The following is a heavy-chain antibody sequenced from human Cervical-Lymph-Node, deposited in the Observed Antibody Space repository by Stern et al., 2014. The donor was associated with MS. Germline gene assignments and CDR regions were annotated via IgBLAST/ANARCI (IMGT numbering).Heavy chain of an antibody. D-gene: IGHD4-17*01. Sequence: QVQLGQSGPGLVKPSQTLSLTCAISGDSVSSNSAAWNWIRQSPSRGLEWLGRTYYRSKGYNDYAVSGKSRITINPDTSKNQFSLQLNSVTPEDTAVYYCARDYVGDGDYGSYYYYGMDVWGQGTTVTVSS. CDR1: GDSVSSNSAA. V-gene: IGHV6-1*01. CDR3: ARDYVGDGDYGSYYYYGMDV. CDR2: TYYRSKGYN. J-gene: IGHJ6*02.